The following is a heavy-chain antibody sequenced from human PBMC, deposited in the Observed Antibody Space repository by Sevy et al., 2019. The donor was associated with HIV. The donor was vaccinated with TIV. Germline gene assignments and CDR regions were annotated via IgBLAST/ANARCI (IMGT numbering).Heavy chain of an antibody. CDR2: ISTGTDHI. D-gene: IGHD3-10*01. J-gene: IGHJ4*02. V-gene: IGHV3-21*05. CDR3: VRRGVDAYNVYFDL. Sequence: GGSLSLSCTASGYTFPAFSFNWVRQAPGKGLEWLSYISTGTDHIYYADSAKGRFTISRDDAKNSVYLEMKSLRDQDTALYYCVRRGVDAYNVYFDLWSQGTLVTVSS. CDR1: GYTFPAFS.